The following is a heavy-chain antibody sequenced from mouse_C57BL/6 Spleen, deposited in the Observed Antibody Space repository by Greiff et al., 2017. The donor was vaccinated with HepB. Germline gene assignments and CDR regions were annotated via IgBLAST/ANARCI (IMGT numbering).Heavy chain of an antibody. CDR1: GFTFTDYY. J-gene: IGHJ2*01. CDR3: ARSGAPYYFDY. Sequence: EVKVEESGGGLVQPGGSLSLSCAASGFTFTDYYMSWVRQPPGKALEWLGFIRNKANGYTTEYSASVKGRFTISRDNSQSILYLQMNALRAEDSATYYCARSGAPYYFDYWGQGTTLTVSS. D-gene: IGHD3-1*01. CDR2: IRNKANGYTT. V-gene: IGHV7-3*01.